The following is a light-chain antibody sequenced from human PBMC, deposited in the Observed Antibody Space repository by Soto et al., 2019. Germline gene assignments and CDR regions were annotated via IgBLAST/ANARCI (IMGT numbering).Light chain of an antibody. J-gene: IGKJ4*01. CDR2: AVS. Sequence: AIEMTQSPSSLSASVGDRVTITCRASQGIGSDLAWYQQRPGKAPKLLIYAVSSLQNGVPSRFSGRGSRTDFTLTISSLQPEDFATYYCLQDYSYLTFGGGTKVETK. CDR1: QGIGSD. CDR3: LQDYSYLT. V-gene: IGKV1-6*01.